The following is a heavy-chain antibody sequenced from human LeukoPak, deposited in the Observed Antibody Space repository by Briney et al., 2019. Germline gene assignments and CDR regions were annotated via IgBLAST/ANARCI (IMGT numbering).Heavy chain of an antibody. Sequence: GGSLRLSCAASEFTLSSYEMNWVRQAPGKGLEWVSYISSSGSTRYYADSVKGRFTISRDNAKNSLYLQMNSLRAEDTAVYYCARDSIVGATYFDYWGQGTLVTVSS. CDR1: EFTLSSYE. V-gene: IGHV3-48*03. CDR3: ARDSIVGATYFDY. D-gene: IGHD1-26*01. J-gene: IGHJ4*02. CDR2: ISSSGSTR.